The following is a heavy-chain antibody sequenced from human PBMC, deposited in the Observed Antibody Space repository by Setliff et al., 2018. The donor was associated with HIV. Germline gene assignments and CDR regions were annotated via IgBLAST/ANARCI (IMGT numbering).Heavy chain of an antibody. D-gene: IGHD5-12*01. V-gene: IGHV3-33*08. CDR2: MSIGGHIK. Sequence: QPGGSLRLSCAATGFTFTSYVLHWVRQAPGKGLEWVAVMSIGGHIKIYVDSVKGRFTISRDNAKNSLYLQMNSLRAEDTAMYYCARDWRHGYDLNFDYWGQGTLVTVSS. CDR1: GFTFTSYV. CDR3: ARDWRHGYDLNFDY. J-gene: IGHJ4*02.